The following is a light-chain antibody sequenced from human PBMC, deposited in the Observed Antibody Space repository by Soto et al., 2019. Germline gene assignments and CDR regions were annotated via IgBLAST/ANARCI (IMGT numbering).Light chain of an antibody. Sequence: DIQMTQSPSSLSASVGDRVTITYRASQSISSYLNWYQQKPGKAPKLLIYAASSLQSGVPSRFSGSGSGTDYTLTISSLQPEDFATYYCQQSYRTPTFGQGTRLEIK. V-gene: IGKV1-39*01. CDR1: QSISSY. CDR2: AAS. CDR3: QQSYRTPT. J-gene: IGKJ5*01.